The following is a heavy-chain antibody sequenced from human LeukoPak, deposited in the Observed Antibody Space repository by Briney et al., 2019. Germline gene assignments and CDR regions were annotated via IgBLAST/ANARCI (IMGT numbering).Heavy chain of an antibody. CDR1: GGSISSSSYY. J-gene: IGHJ6*02. V-gene: IGHV4-39*07. D-gene: IGHD4-17*01. Sequence: SETLSLTCTVSGGSISSSSYYWGWIRQPPGKGLEWIGSIYYSGSTYYNPSLKSRVTISADTSKNQFSLKLSSVTAADTAVYYCARFDYGDYYYYGMDVWGQGTTVTVSS. CDR3: ARFDYGDYYYYGMDV. CDR2: IYYSGST.